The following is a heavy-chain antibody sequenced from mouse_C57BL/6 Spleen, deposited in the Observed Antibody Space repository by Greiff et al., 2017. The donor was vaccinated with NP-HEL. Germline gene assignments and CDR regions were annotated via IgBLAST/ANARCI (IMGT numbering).Heavy chain of an antibody. J-gene: IGHJ2*01. D-gene: IGHD2-4*01. Sequence: VQLQESGAELVKPGASVKMSCKASGYTFTSYWITWVKQRPGQGLEWIGDIYPGSGSTNYNEKFKSQATLTVDTSSSTAYMQRSSLTSEDSAVYYCARQDYYDYDEDYWGQGTTLTVSS. CDR1: GYTFTSYW. V-gene: IGHV1-55*01. CDR2: IYPGSGST. CDR3: ARQDYYDYDEDY.